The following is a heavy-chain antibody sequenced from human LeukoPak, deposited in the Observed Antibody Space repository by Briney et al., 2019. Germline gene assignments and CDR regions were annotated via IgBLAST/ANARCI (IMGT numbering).Heavy chain of an antibody. CDR2: IYHTGTT. V-gene: IGHV4-4*08. D-gene: IGHD5/OR15-5a*01. CDR3: ATSDTVSTYNWFDP. CDR1: GGAISGYY. Sequence: SETLSLTCTVSGGAISGYYWNWIRQPPGKGLEWIGYIYHTGTTDYNPSLESRVTISVDTSKNQFSLNLSSLTAADTAVYYCATSDTVSTYNWFDPWGQGTLVTVS. J-gene: IGHJ5*02.